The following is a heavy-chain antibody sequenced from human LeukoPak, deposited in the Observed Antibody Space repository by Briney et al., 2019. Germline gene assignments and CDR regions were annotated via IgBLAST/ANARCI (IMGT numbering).Heavy chain of an antibody. J-gene: IGHJ5*02. CDR3: ASLLRYFDRSNWFDP. V-gene: IGHV3-23*01. CDR1: GFTFSSYA. D-gene: IGHD3-9*01. Sequence: PGGSLRLSCAASGFTFSSYAMSWVRQAPGKGLEWVSAISGSGGSTYYADSVKGRFTISRDNSKNTLYLRMNSLRAEDTAVYYCASLLRYFDRSNWFDPWGQGTLVTVSS. CDR2: ISGSGGST.